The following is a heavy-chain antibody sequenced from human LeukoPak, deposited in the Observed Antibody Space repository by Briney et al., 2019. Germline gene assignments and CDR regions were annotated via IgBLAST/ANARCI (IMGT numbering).Heavy chain of an antibody. CDR3: AREKPGYCSGGSCPTLDY. J-gene: IGHJ4*02. D-gene: IGHD2-15*01. Sequence: ASVKVSCKASGYTFTSYYMHWVRRAPGQGLEWMGIINPSGGSTSYAQKFQGRVTMTRDTSTSTVYMELSSLRSEDTAVYYCAREKPGYCSGGSCPTLDYWGQGTLVTVSS. V-gene: IGHV1-46*01. CDR2: INPSGGST. CDR1: GYTFTSYY.